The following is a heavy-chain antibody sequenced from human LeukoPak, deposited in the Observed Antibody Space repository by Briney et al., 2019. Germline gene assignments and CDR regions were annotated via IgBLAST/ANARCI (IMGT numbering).Heavy chain of an antibody. CDR1: GFTFSRFW. D-gene: IGHD1-26*01. V-gene: IGHV3-74*01. CDR2: INTDASNT. Sequence: GGSLRLSCAAPGFTFSRFWMHWVRQAPGKGLVWVSRINTDASNTIYADSVKGRFTISRDNAKNTLYLQMNSLRAEDTAVYYCARDQSIAGPTTADYWGQGTLVTVSS. J-gene: IGHJ4*02. CDR3: ARDQSIAGPTTADY.